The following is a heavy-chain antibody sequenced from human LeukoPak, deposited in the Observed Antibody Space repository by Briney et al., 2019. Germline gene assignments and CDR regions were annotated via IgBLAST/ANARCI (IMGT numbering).Heavy chain of an antibody. CDR1: GFTFSSYG. CDR3: AREVVTGIFDY. J-gene: IGHJ4*02. V-gene: IGHV3-30*03. D-gene: IGHD4-23*01. Sequence: PGGSLRLSCAASGFTFSSYGMHWVRQAPGKGLEWVAVISYDGSNKYYADSVKGRFTISRDNSKNTLYLQMNSLRAEDTAVYYCAREVVTGIFDYWGQGTLVIVSS. CDR2: ISYDGSNK.